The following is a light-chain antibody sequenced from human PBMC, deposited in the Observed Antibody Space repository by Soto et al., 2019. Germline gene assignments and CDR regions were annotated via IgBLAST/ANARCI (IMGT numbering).Light chain of an antibody. J-gene: IGLJ2*01. CDR1: SSDVGGYNY. CDR2: EVS. V-gene: IGLV2-14*01. Sequence: QSALTQPASVSGSPGQSISISCTGTSSDVGGYNYVSWYQQHPGKAPKLMIYEVSYRPSGVSNRFSGSKSGNVASLTISGLQAEDEADYYCSSYTSSSTEVFGGGTKVTVL. CDR3: SSYTSSSTEV.